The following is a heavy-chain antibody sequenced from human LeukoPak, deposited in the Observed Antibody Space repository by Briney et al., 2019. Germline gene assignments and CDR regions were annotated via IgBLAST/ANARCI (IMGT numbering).Heavy chain of an antibody. CDR2: INSDGSSR. Sequence: GGSLRLSCAASGFTFSNYWMHWVRQAPGKGLVWVSRINSDGSSRNYADSVKGRFTISRDNAKNTLYLQMNSLRSEDTAVYYCARSPPVSGGRYWEDWFDPWGQGTLVTVSS. CDR1: GFTFSNYW. J-gene: IGHJ5*02. CDR3: ARSPPVSGGRYWEDWFDP. D-gene: IGHD1-26*01. V-gene: IGHV3-74*01.